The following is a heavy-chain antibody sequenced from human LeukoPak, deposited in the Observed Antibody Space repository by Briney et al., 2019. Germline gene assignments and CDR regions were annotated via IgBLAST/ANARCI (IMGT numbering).Heavy chain of an antibody. CDR1: GFTFSSFA. V-gene: IGHV3-30-3*01. Sequence: GGSLRLSCAASGFTFSSFAMHWVRQAPGKGLEWVAVISYDGVSEYYADSVRGRFTISRDNSKNSLYLQMNSLRAEDTAVYYCARADPYYYTSGYYLFDYWGQGTLVTVSS. J-gene: IGHJ4*02. D-gene: IGHD3-22*01. CDR2: ISYDGVSE. CDR3: ARADPYYYTSGYYLFDY.